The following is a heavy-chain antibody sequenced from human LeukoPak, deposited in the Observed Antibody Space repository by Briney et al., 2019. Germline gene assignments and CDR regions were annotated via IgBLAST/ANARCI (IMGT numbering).Heavy chain of an antibody. J-gene: IGHJ3*02. CDR3: ARDGLYIRDIVVVPAASDAFDI. CDR1: GGTFSSYA. D-gene: IGHD2-2*01. CDR2: IIPIFGTA. Sequence: GASVKVSCKASGGTFSSYAISWVRQAPGQGLEWMGGIIPIFGTANYAQKFQGRVTITADESTSTDYMELSSLRSEDTAVYYCARDGLYIRDIVVVPAASDAFDIWGQGTMVTVSS. V-gene: IGHV1-69*13.